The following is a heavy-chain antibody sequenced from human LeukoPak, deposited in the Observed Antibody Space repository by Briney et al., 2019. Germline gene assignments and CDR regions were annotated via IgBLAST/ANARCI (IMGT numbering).Heavy chain of an antibody. CDR3: ARGGGPAYYYYYMDV. V-gene: IGHV1-69*06. CDR2: IIPIFGTA. J-gene: IGHJ6*03. CDR1: GGTFSSYA. D-gene: IGHD3-16*01. Sequence: ASVKVSCKASGGTFSSYAISWVRQAPGQGLDWMGGIIPIFGTANYAQKFRGRVTITADKSTSTAYMELSSLRSEDTAVYYCARGGGPAYYYYYMDVWGKGTTVTVSS.